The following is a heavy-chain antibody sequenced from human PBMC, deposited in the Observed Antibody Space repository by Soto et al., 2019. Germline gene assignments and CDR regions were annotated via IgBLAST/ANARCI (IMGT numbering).Heavy chain of an antibody. CDR3: AKDIQYYYDSSGYYPEAAFDI. CDR1: GFTFSSYA. D-gene: IGHD3-22*01. Sequence: GGSLRLSCAASGFTFSSYAMSWVRQAPGKGLEWVSAISGSGSSTYYADSVKGRFTISRDNSKNTLYLQMNSLRAEDTAVYYCAKDIQYYYDSSGYYPEAAFDIWGQGTMVTVSS. J-gene: IGHJ3*02. V-gene: IGHV3-23*01. CDR2: ISGSGSST.